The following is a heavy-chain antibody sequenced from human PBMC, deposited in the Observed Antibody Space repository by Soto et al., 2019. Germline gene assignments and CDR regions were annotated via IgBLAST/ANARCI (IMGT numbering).Heavy chain of an antibody. CDR2: FDPEDGET. Sequence: ASVKVSCKVSGYTLTELSMHWVRQAPGKGLEWMGGFDPEDGETIYAQKFQGRVTMTEDTSTDTAYMELSSLRSEDTAVYYCATDRSIAARPKNYYYYGMDVWGQGTTVTAP. J-gene: IGHJ6*02. V-gene: IGHV1-24*01. CDR1: GYTLTELS. D-gene: IGHD6-6*01. CDR3: ATDRSIAARPKNYYYYGMDV.